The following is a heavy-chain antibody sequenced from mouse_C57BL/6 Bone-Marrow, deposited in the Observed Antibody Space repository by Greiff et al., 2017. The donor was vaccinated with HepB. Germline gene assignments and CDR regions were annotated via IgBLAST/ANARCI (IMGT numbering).Heavy chain of an antibody. D-gene: IGHD4-1*01. J-gene: IGHJ3*01. CDR3: ASPAGLTGTRWFAY. V-gene: IGHV1-69*01. Sequence: QVQLQQPGAELVMPGASVKLSCKASGYTFTSYWMHWVKQRPGQGLEWIGEIDPSDSYTNYNQKFKGKSTLTVDKSSSTAYMQLSSLTSEDSAVYYCASPAGLTGTRWFAYWGQGTLVTVSA. CDR2: IDPSDSYT. CDR1: GYTFTSYW.